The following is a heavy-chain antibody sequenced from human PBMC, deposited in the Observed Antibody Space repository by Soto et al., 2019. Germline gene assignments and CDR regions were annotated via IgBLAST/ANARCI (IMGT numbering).Heavy chain of an antibody. CDR1: GFTVSRNY. D-gene: IGHD2-2*01. Sequence: GGSLRLSCAASGFTVSRNYMSWVRQAPGKGLEWVSVIYSGGSTYYADSVKGRFTISRHNSKNTLYLQMNSLRAEDTAVYYCARGHPRGNCSSTSCYFIPWGQGTLVTVSS. V-gene: IGHV3-53*04. CDR2: IYSGGST. CDR3: ARGHPRGNCSSTSCYFIP. J-gene: IGHJ5*02.